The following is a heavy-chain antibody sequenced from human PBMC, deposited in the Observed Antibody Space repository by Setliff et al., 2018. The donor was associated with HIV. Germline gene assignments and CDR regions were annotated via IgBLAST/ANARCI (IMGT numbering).Heavy chain of an antibody. CDR2: INYAGTT. CDR3: ARGGYGSGNAYYFAD. J-gene: IGHJ4*02. V-gene: IGHV4-31*01. Sequence: PSETLSLTCSVSGGSIRSGAYYWSWVRQFPGKGLEWIGYINYAGTTYYNPSLRSPLTISIDTSNNQFSLRLTSVTAAGTAVYYCARGGYGSGNAYYFADWGQGTLVTVSS. D-gene: IGHD3-10*01. CDR1: GGSIRSGAYY.